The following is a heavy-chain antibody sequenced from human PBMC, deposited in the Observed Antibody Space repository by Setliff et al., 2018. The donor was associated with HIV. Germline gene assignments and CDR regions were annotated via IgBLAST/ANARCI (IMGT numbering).Heavy chain of an antibody. CDR1: GGTFSKFA. CDR3: ATVRGYYYDSSGQEYFQH. Sequence: ASVKVSCKTSGGTFSKFAITWVRQAPGQGLEWMGGIIPFLGTANYAQQFQGRVTISADESTNTAYMELSSLTPDDTAVYYCATVRGYYYDSSGQEYFQHWGQGTLVTVSS. V-gene: IGHV1-69*13. J-gene: IGHJ1*01. CDR2: IIPFLGTA. D-gene: IGHD3-22*01.